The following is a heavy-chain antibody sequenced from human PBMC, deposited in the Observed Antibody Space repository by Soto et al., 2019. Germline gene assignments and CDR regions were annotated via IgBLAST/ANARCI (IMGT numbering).Heavy chain of an antibody. CDR1: GGSISSGGYS. CDR2: IYHSGST. CDR3: ARRRGFPYYYGMDV. Sequence: TSETLSLTSAVSGGSISSGGYSWSWIRKPPGKGLEWIGYIYHSGSTYYNPSLKSRVTISVDRSKNQFSLKLSSVTAADTAVYYCARRRGFPYYYGMDVWGQGTTVTVSS. J-gene: IGHJ6*02. D-gene: IGHD5-12*01. V-gene: IGHV4-30-2*01.